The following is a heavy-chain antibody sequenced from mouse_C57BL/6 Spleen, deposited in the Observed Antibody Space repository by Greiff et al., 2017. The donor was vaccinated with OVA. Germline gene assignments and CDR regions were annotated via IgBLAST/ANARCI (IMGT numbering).Heavy chain of an antibody. CDR2: ISYDGSN. CDR1: GYSITSGYY. Sequence: EVQLQQSGPGLVKPSQSLSLTCSVTGYSITSGYYWNWIRQFPGNKLEWMGYISYDGSNNYNPSLKNRISITRDTSKNQFFLKLNSVTTEDTATYYCARGGGGYYDWYFDVWGTGTTVTVSS. J-gene: IGHJ1*03. V-gene: IGHV3-6*01. D-gene: IGHD2-3*01. CDR3: ARGGGGYYDWYFDV.